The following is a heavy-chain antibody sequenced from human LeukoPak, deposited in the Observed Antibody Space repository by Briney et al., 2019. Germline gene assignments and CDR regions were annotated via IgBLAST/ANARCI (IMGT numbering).Heavy chain of an antibody. CDR1: GGSINTPNYY. CDR3: ARVTGYMIEDYFDY. CDR2: IFYSGGT. Sequence: SETLSLTCTVSGGSINTPNYYWGWIRQTPGKGLEWIGNIFYSGGTYYSPSLTSRVTISLDTSRNQFSLKLSSVTAADTAVYYCARVTGYMIEDYFDYWGQGTLVTVSS. V-gene: IGHV4-39*07. J-gene: IGHJ4*02. D-gene: IGHD3-22*01.